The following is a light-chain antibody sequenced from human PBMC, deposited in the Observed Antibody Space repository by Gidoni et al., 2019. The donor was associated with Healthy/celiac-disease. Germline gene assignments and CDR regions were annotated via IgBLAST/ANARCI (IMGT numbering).Light chain of an antibody. CDR2: GAS. CDR1: QSVSSN. V-gene: IGKV3-15*01. CDR3: QQYNNWPWT. J-gene: IGKJ1*01. Sequence: EIVITQSPATLSVSPGESATISCRASQSVSSNLAWYQQKPGQAPRLLIYGASTRATGIPAGFSGSGSGTEFTLTISRLQSEDFAVYYCQQYNNWPWTFGQGTKVEIK.